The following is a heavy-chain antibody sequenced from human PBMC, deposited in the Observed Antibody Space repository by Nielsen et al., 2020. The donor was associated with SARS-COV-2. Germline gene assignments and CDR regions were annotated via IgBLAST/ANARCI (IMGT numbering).Heavy chain of an antibody. J-gene: IGHJ4*02. CDR3: THSSGSGFDY. CDR2: ISLDDDK. Sequence: SGPTLVKPPQTLTLTCTFSGFSLSSSGVGVGWIRQLPGKALEWLSLISLDDDKRYSPSLKSRLIIIKDTSKNQVVLIMTIMDPVDTATYYCTHSSGSGFDYWGQGMLVTVSS. CDR1: GFSLSSSGVG. D-gene: IGHD3-10*01. V-gene: IGHV2-5*02.